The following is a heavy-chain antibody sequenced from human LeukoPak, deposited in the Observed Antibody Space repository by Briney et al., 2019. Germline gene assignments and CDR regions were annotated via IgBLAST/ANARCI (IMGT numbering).Heavy chain of an antibody. J-gene: IGHJ4*02. CDR3: AKTGSSWDYYFDY. CDR2: ISGSGGST. CDR1: GFTFSSYW. D-gene: IGHD6-13*01. V-gene: IGHV3-23*01. Sequence: PGGSLRLSCAASGFTFSSYWMSWVRQAPGKGLEWVSAISGSGGSTYYADSVKGRFTISRDNSKNTLYLQMNSLRAEDTAVYYCAKTGSSWDYYFDYWGQGTLVTVSS.